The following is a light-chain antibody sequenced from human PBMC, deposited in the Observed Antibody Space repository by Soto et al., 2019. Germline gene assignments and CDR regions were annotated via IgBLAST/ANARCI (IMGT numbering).Light chain of an antibody. CDR3: YSYAGDNNWI. Sequence: QSALTQPPSASGSPGQSVTISCTGTSSDVGGYNYVSWYQQHPGKAPKLMIYEVTKRPSGVPDRFSGYKSGNTASLTVSGLQAEDEADYYCYSYAGDNNWIFGGGTKVTVL. J-gene: IGLJ2*01. V-gene: IGLV2-8*01. CDR1: SSDVGGYNY. CDR2: EVT.